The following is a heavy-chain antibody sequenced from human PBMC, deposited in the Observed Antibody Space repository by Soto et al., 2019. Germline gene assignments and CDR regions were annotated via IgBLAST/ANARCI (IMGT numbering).Heavy chain of an antibody. Sequence: SVKVSCKASGGTFSSYAISWVRQAPGQGLEWMGGIIPIFGTANYAQKFQGRVTITADESTSTAYMELSSLRSEDTAVYYCARGGDYYDSSGYPERGAFDIWGQGTMVTVSS. CDR1: GGTFSSYA. D-gene: IGHD3-22*01. CDR2: IIPIFGTA. J-gene: IGHJ3*02. CDR3: ARGGDYYDSSGYPERGAFDI. V-gene: IGHV1-69*13.